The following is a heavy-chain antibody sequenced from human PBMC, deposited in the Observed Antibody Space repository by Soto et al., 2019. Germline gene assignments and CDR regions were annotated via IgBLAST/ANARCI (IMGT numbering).Heavy chain of an antibody. Sequence: QVQLVQSGAEVKKPGSSVKVSCTASGVTFGSHALSWLRQAPGQGLEWVGGIIPISGKAIYAPRFQGRVTITAAEATNTAYMDLRSLRSEDTAMYYCARDVTSDSGNASDIWGQGTMVTVSS. V-gene: IGHV1-69*01. J-gene: IGHJ3*02. D-gene: IGHD4-17*01. CDR3: ARDVTSDSGNASDI. CDR2: IIPISGKA. CDR1: GVTFGSHA.